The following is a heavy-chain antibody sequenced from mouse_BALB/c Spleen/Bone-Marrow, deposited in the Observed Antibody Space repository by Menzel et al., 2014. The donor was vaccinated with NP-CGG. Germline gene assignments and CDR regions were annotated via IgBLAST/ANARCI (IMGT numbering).Heavy chain of an antibody. CDR3: ARPRMITTYFDV. CDR2: INTGGTYI. D-gene: IGHD2-4*01. V-gene: IGHV5-9-3*01. Sequence: VQLQQPGGGLVKPGGSLKLSCAASGFTFSTYAMSWVRQTPEKRLEWVATINTGGTYIYYADSVKGRFTISRDNAKNTLYLQISSLRSEDTAMFYCARPRMITTYFDVWGAGTTVTVSS. CDR1: GFTFSTYA. J-gene: IGHJ1*01.